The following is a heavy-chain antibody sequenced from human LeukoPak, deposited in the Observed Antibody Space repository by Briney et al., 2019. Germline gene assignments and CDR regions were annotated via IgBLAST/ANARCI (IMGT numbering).Heavy chain of an antibody. D-gene: IGHD5-24*01. CDR3: ARENRDGYNPYNWFDP. J-gene: IGHJ5*02. V-gene: IGHV3-7*01. CDR1: GGSISSYY. Sequence: ETLSLTCTVSGGSISSYYWSWVRQAPGKGLEWVANIKQDGSEKYYVDSVKGRFTISRDNAKSSLYLQMNSLRAEDTAVYYCARENRDGYNPYNWFDPWGQGTLVTVSS. CDR2: IKQDGSEK.